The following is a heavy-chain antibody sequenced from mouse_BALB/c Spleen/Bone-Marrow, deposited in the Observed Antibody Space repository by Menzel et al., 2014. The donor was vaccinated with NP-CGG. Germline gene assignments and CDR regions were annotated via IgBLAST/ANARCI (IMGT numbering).Heavy chain of an antibody. CDR2: IWGDGTT. J-gene: IGHJ4*01. D-gene: IGHD2-10*02. V-gene: IGHV2-6-7*01. CDR1: GFSLTGFG. Sequence: QVQLQQSGPGLVAPSQSLSITCTVSGFSLTGFGINWIRQPPGKGLEWLGMIWGDGTTDYNSALKSRLSINKDNSKSQVFLKTNSLQAGDTARYYCAREKYGNYYAMDYWGQGTSVTVSS. CDR3: AREKYGNYYAMDY.